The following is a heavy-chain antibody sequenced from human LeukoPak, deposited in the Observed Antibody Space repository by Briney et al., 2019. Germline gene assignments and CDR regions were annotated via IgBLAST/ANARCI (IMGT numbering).Heavy chain of an antibody. Sequence: ASVKVSCKASGGTFSSYAISWVRQAPGQGLEWMGGIIPIFGTANYAQKFQGRVTITADESTSTAYMELSSLRSEDTAVYYCARDLSGCSSTSCFAEYFQHWGQGTLVTVSS. CDR2: IIPIFGTA. J-gene: IGHJ1*01. V-gene: IGHV1-69*13. CDR1: GGTFSSYA. CDR3: ARDLSGCSSTSCFAEYFQH. D-gene: IGHD2-2*01.